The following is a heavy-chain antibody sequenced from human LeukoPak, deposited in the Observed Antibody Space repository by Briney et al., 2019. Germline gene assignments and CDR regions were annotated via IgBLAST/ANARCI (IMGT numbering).Heavy chain of an antibody. CDR1: GYTFTSYG. V-gene: IGHV1-18*01. Sequence: ASVKVSCKASGYTFTSYGISWVRQAPGQGLEWMGWISAYNGNTNYAQKLQGRVTMTTDTSTSTAYMELRSLRSDDTAAYYCARDDSVVVPYNWFDPWGQGTLVTVSS. J-gene: IGHJ5*02. D-gene: IGHD2-2*01. CDR2: ISAYNGNT. CDR3: ARDDSVVVPYNWFDP.